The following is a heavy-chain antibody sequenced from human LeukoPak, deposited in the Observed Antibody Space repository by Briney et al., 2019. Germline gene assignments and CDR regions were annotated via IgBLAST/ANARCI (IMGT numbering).Heavy chain of an antibody. CDR1: GDSITNYF. CDR2: IYYTGNT. J-gene: IGHJ6*03. CDR3: VRDQGNYDSSGYYGYYYYYMDV. Sequence: PSETLSLTCTVSGDSITNYFWSWIRQPPGKGLEWIGYIYYTGNTNYKPSLKSRVTISVDTSTNQFSLRLRSVTAADTAVYYCVRDQGNYDSSGYYGYYYYYMDVWGKGTTVTVSS. V-gene: IGHV4-59*01. D-gene: IGHD3-22*01.